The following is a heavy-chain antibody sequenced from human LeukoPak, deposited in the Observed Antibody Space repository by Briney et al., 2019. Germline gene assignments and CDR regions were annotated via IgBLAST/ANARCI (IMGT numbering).Heavy chain of an antibody. CDR3: ARVDPTVVYDY. D-gene: IGHD4-23*01. CDR2: INPSGGST. Sequence: GASVKVSCKASGYTFTSYYMHWVRQAPGQELEWMGIINPSGGSTSYAQKFQGRITMTRDMSTSTVYMELSSLRSEDTAVYYCARVDPTVVYDYWGQGTLVTVSS. J-gene: IGHJ4*02. CDR1: GYTFTSYY. V-gene: IGHV1-46*01.